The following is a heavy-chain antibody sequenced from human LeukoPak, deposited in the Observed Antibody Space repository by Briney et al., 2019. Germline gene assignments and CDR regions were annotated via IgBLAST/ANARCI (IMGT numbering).Heavy chain of an antibody. CDR1: GGSISSYY. V-gene: IGHV4-4*07. J-gene: IGHJ4*02. Sequence: SETLSLTCTVSGGSISSYYWSWIRQPAGKGLEWIRRIYTSGSTNYNPSLKSRVTMSVDTSKSQFSLKLSSVTAADTAVYYCARDNYYYDSSGSQPFDYWGQGTLVTVSS. CDR2: IYTSGST. D-gene: IGHD3-22*01. CDR3: ARDNYYYDSSGSQPFDY.